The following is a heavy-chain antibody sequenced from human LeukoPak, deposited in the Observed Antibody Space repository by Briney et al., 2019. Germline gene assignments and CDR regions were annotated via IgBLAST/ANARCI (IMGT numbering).Heavy chain of an antibody. D-gene: IGHD3-22*01. CDR3: AARGYYDSSADY. J-gene: IGHJ4*02. Sequence: SVKVSCKASGYNFISYGISWVRQAPGQGLEWIGWIVVGSGNTNYAQKFQERVTITRDMSTSTAYMELSSLRSEDTAVYYCAARGYYDSSADYWGQGTLVTVSS. V-gene: IGHV1-58*02. CDR2: IVVGSGNT. CDR1: GYNFISYG.